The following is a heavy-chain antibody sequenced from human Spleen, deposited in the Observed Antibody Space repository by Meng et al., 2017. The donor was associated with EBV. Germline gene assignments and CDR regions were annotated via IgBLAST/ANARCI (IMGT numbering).Heavy chain of an antibody. CDR2: IYHNGDT. Sequence: QVQLQESGPELVKPPQTLSSTSSVSGGSISSGTYYWSWIRQPPGRGLEWIGYIYHNGDTYYSPSLQSRLTISVDTSKNQFSLKMSSVTAADTAVYFCASGSGGNFDFWGQGTLVTVSS. D-gene: IGHD3-16*01. CDR3: ASGSGGNFDF. J-gene: IGHJ4*02. V-gene: IGHV4-30-4*01. CDR1: GGSISSGTYY.